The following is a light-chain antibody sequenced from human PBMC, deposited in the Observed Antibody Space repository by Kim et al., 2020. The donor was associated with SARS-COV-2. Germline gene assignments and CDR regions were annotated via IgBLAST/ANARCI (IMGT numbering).Light chain of an antibody. CDR2: GAS. V-gene: IGKV3-15*01. CDR1: QRVSTN. J-gene: IGKJ2*01. Sequence: EIVMTQFPGTLSVSPGERVTLSCRTSQRVSTNLAWYQQKVGQAPRLLIYGASVRAAGIPANFSGSVSGTEFTLTISSLQSEDFAVYYCQQYNTWPQTFGQGTQLEI. CDR3: QQYNTWPQT.